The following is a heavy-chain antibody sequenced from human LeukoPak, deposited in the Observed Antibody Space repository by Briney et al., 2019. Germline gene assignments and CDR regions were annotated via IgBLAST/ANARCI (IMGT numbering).Heavy chain of an antibody. CDR2: IIPIFGTA. V-gene: IGHV1-69*13. Sequence: SVKVSCKASGYTFTSYGISWVRQAPGQGLEWMGGIIPIFGTANYAQKFQGRVTITADESTSTAYMELSSLRSEDTAVYYCATLIVVVPAAIPPDLSELSDYYYYMDVWGKGTTVTVSS. CDR1: GYTFTSYG. J-gene: IGHJ6*03. D-gene: IGHD2-2*02. CDR3: ATLIVVVPAAIPPDLSELSDYYYYMDV.